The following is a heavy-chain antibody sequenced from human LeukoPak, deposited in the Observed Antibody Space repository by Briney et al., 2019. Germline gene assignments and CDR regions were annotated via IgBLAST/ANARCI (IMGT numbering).Heavy chain of an antibody. CDR2: ISSSSYI. J-gene: IGHJ4*02. CDR1: GFTFSSYS. Sequence: GGSLRLSCAASGFTFSSYSMNRVRQAPGKGLEWVSSISSSSYIYYADSVKGRFTISRDNAKNSLYLQMNSLRAEDTAVYYCASFNSGSYYGSLSSWGQGTLVTVSS. CDR3: ASFNSGSYYGSLSS. V-gene: IGHV3-21*01. D-gene: IGHD1-26*01.